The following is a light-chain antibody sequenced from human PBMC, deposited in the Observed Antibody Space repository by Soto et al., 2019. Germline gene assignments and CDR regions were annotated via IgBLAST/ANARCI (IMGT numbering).Light chain of an antibody. V-gene: IGLV2-23*02. CDR1: SSDVGSYNF. Sequence: QSALTQPASVSGSPGQSIIISCTGTSSDVGSYNFVSWYQQHPGKAPKLMIYEVSKRPSGVSNRFSGSKSGNTASLTISGLQPEDEADYYCCSYAGNSGVFGGRTKLTV. J-gene: IGLJ3*02. CDR2: EVS. CDR3: CSYAGNSGV.